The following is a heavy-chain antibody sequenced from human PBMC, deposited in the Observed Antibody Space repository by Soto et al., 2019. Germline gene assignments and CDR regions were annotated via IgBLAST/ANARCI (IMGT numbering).Heavy chain of an antibody. D-gene: IGHD2-21*01. Sequence: QLQLQESGPGLVKPSETLSLTCTVSGDSIRSGSYHWAWIRQSPGKGLEWIASIYYSGTTYYHPSLKSRFTISVDSSRNQLSVNLCSVTAADTAAYFCVRHVGDRLWYFDYWGQGTPVTVSS. V-gene: IGHV4-39*01. CDR3: VRHVGDRLWYFDY. CDR1: GDSIRSGSYH. J-gene: IGHJ4*02. CDR2: IYYSGTT.